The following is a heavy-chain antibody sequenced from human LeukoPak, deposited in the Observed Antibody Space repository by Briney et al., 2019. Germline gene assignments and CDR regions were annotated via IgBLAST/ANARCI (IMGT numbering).Heavy chain of an antibody. V-gene: IGHV1-69*06. CDR1: GGTFSSYA. CDR3: ATSRGYCSSTSCSGVFDY. Sequence: ASVKVSCKASGGTFSSYAISWVRQAPGQGLEWMGGIIPIFGTANYAQKFQGRVTMTEDTSTDTAYMELSSLRSEDTAVYYCATSRGYCSSTSCSGVFDYWGQGTLVTVSS. J-gene: IGHJ4*02. D-gene: IGHD2-2*03. CDR2: IIPIFGTA.